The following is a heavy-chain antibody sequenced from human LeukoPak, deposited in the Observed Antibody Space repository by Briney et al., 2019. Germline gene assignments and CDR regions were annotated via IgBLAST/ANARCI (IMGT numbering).Heavy chain of an antibody. J-gene: IGHJ4*02. D-gene: IGHD3-10*01. CDR2: IRYDGSNK. Sequence: GGSLRLSCAASGFTFSSYGMHWVRQAPGKGLEWVAFIRYDGSNKYYADSVKGRFTISRDNSKNTLYLQMNSLRAEDTAVYYCAKEDLSYYETMVRGVIGSSHFDYWGQGTLVTVSS. CDR3: AKEDLSYYETMVRGVIGSSHFDY. V-gene: IGHV3-30*02. CDR1: GFTFSSYG.